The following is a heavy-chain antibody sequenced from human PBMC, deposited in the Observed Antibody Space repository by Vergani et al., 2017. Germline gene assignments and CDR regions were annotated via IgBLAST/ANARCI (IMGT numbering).Heavy chain of an antibody. J-gene: IGHJ3*02. CDR3: ARGVSGDAFDI. CDR1: GFTFSSYA. D-gene: IGHD3-16*01. Sequence: QVQLVESGGGVVQPGRSLRLSCAASGFTFSSYAMHWVRQAPGKGLEWVAVISYDGSNKYYADSVKRRFTISRDNSKNTLYLQMNSLRAEDTAVYYCARGVSGDAFDIWGQGTMVAVSS. V-gene: IGHV3-30*04. CDR2: ISYDGSNK.